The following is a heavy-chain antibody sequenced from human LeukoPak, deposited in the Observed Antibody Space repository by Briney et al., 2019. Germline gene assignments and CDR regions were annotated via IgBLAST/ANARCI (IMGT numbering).Heavy chain of an antibody. CDR1: GCTFSSYS. V-gene: IGHV3-21*01. CDR3: ARDTFYDSSGYYASGLDY. D-gene: IGHD3-22*01. Sequence: PGGSLRLSCAASGCTFSSYSMSWVRQAPGKGLEGVSAISSSSRYIYYADSVKGVFTISRDNAKNSLYLHMNSLRAEDTAVYYCARDTFYDSSGYYASGLDYWGQGTLVTVSS. CDR2: ISSSSRYI. J-gene: IGHJ4*02.